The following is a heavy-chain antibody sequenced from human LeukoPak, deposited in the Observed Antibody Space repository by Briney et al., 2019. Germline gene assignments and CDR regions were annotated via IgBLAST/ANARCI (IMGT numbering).Heavy chain of an antibody. Sequence: PSETLSLTCTVSSHPITNNYFGWIRQSPGKGLEWIGSISQRQITYYSPSLRSRVTVSRETSNKQFSLRLTSVTAGDTAIYYCVSHETPYYYIDVWGKGTPVTISS. J-gene: IGHJ6*03. CDR3: VSHETPYYYIDV. V-gene: IGHV4-38-2*02. CDR1: SHPITNNYF. CDR2: ISQRQIT.